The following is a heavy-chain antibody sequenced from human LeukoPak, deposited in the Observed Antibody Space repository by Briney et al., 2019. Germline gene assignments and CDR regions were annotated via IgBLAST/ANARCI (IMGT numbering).Heavy chain of an antibody. J-gene: IGHJ5*02. Sequence: ASMKVSCKASGYTFTGYYMHWVRQAPGQGLEWMGWINPNSGGTNYAQKFQGRVTMTRDTSISTAYMELSRLRSDDTAVYYCARGGFVRQLVKFDPWGQGTLVTVSS. CDR1: GYTFTGYY. D-gene: IGHD6-13*01. CDR2: INPNSGGT. V-gene: IGHV1-2*02. CDR3: ARGGFVRQLVKFDP.